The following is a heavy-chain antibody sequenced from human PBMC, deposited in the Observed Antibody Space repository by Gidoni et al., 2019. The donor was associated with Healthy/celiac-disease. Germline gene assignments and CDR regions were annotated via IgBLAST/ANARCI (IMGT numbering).Heavy chain of an antibody. CDR3: ARYGWRDCSSTSCDEYYYYGMDV. CDR2: ISYDGSNK. J-gene: IGHJ6*02. Sequence: QVQLVESGGGVVQPGRSLRLSCAASGFTVSSYAMHWVSQAPGKGLEWVAVISYDGSNKYYADAVQGRFTISRDNSKNTLYLQMNSLRAEDTAVYYCARYGWRDCSSTSCDEYYYYGMDVWGQGTTVTVSS. V-gene: IGHV3-30-3*01. D-gene: IGHD2-2*01. CDR1: GFTVSSYA.